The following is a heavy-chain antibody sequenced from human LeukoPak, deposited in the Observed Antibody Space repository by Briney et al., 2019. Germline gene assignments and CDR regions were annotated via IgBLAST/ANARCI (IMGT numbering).Heavy chain of an antibody. CDR1: GGSISSSSYY. J-gene: IGHJ6*04. V-gene: IGHV4-39*07. Sequence: SETLSLTCTVSGGSISSSSYYWSWIRQPPGKGLEWIGEINHSGSTNYNPSLKSRVTISVDTSKNQFSLKLSSVTAADTAVYYCARDGSSRALNGPPGDVWGKGTTVTVSS. CDR3: ARDGSSRALNGPPGDV. CDR2: INHSGST.